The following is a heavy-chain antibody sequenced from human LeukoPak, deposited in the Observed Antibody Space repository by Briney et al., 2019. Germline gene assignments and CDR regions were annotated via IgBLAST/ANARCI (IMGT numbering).Heavy chain of an antibody. V-gene: IGHV3-23*01. D-gene: IGHD4-17*01. CDR2: ISGSGGST. J-gene: IGHJ4*02. CDR1: GFTFSSYA. CDR3: ASHYGDYTTYFDY. Sequence: GGSLRLSCAASGFTFSSYAMHWVRQAPGKGLEWVSAISGSGGSTYYADSVKGRFTISRDNSKNTLYLQMNSLRAEDTAVYYCASHYGDYTTYFDYWGQGTLVTVSS.